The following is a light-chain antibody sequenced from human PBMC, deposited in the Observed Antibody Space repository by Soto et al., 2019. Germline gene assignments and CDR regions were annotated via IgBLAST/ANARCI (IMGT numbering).Light chain of an antibody. CDR3: QQDSSSPWT. V-gene: IGKV3-20*01. J-gene: IGKJ1*01. CDR2: GAS. CDR1: QSVSSSY. Sequence: EIVLTQSPATLSVSPGERVTLSCRASQSVSSSYLAWYQQKPGQAPRLLIYGASSRATGIPARFSGSGSGTDFTLTSSRLEPEDFAVYYCQQDSSSPWTCGQGTKGDIK.